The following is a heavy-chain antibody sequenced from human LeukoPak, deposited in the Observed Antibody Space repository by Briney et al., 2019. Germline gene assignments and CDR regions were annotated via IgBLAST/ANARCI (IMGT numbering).Heavy chain of an antibody. J-gene: IGHJ3*02. CDR2: ISSSSSYI. V-gene: IGHV3-21*01. Sequence: GGSLRLSCAACGFTFSSYSMNLVRQAPGKGLEWVSSISSSSSYIYYADSVKGRFTISRDNAKNSLYLQMNSLRAEDTAVYYCARLERITMIVVVDPQDAFDIWGLGTMVTVSS. D-gene: IGHD3-22*01. CDR1: GFTFSSYS. CDR3: ARLERITMIVVVDPQDAFDI.